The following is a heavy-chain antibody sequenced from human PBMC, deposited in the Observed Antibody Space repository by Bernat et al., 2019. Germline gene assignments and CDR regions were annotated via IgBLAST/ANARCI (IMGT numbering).Heavy chain of an antibody. J-gene: IGHJ6*03. Sequence: EVQLVESGGGLVKPGGSLRLYCAASGFTLSNAWMSWVRQAPGQGLAWVGRSKSKTDGGTTDYAAPVKGRFTISRDDSKNTLYLQMHSLKTEDTAVYYCTTDRPLVYYCYYMDVWGKGTTVTVSS. V-gene: IGHV3-15*01. CDR2: SKSKTDGGTT. D-gene: IGHD2-8*02. CDR1: GFTLSNAW. CDR3: TTDRPLVYYCYYMDV.